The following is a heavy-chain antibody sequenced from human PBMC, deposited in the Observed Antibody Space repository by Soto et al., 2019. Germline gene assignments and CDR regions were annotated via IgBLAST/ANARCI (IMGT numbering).Heavy chain of an antibody. CDR2: ISSSSSTI. Sequence: GGSLRLSCAASGFTFSSYSMNWVRQAPGKGLEWVSYISSSSSTIYYADSVKGRFTISRDNAKNSLYLQMNSLRAEDTAVYYCGPGGSGYSHATDYWGQGTLVTVSS. V-gene: IGHV3-48*01. CDR1: GFTFSSYS. CDR3: GPGGSGYSHATDY. J-gene: IGHJ4*02. D-gene: IGHD3-3*01.